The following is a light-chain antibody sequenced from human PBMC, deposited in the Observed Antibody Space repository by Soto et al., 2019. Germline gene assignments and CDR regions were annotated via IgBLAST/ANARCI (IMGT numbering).Light chain of an antibody. Sequence: EIVLTQSPGTLSLSPGERATLSCRASQSVSSSYLAWYQQKPGQAPRLLIYGASSRATGIPDRFSGSGSGTDFTLTISRLEPEDFAVYYCQPYGSSPPYTFGQRSKVDIK. J-gene: IGKJ2*01. CDR3: QPYGSSPPYT. V-gene: IGKV3-20*01. CDR1: QSVSSSY. CDR2: GAS.